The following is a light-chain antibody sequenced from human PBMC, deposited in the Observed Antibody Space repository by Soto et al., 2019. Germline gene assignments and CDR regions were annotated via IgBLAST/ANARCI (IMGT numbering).Light chain of an antibody. Sequence: DIQMTQSPSTLSASVGDRVTITCRTSQRIANWLAWYQQKPGKAPKRLIYDASTLESGVPSRISGSGSGTEFTLTISSLQPDDFATYYCQHSTTFGQGTKVEIK. V-gene: IGKV1-5*01. CDR3: QHSTT. J-gene: IGKJ1*01. CDR2: DAS. CDR1: QRIANW.